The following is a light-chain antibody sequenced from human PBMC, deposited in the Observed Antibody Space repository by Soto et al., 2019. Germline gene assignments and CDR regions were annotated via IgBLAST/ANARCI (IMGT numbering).Light chain of an antibody. CDR1: QGIGTY. CDR2: ASS. CDR3: QQVDSYPRT. V-gene: IGKV1-9*01. J-gene: IGKJ1*01. Sequence: IQLTQSPSSLSASVGDRGTVTCRAIQGIGTYLVWYQQKSGKAPTVLIYASSTLQTGVPSRFSGSGSGTEFSLTISSLHPEDVATYYCQQVDSYPRTFGQGTKVDIK.